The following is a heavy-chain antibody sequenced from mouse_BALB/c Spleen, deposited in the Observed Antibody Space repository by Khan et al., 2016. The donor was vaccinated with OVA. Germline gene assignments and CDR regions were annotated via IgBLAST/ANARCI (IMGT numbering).Heavy chain of an antibody. J-gene: IGHJ4*01. CDR1: GFSLTNYG. CDR2: IWSDGST. CDR3: ARQPYYHYYALDY. Sequence: QVQLKESGPGLVAPSQSLSITCTISGFSLTNYGIHWVRQSPGKGLEWLVVIWSDGSTTYNSTLKSRLSITKDNSKSQVLLKMNSLQTDDTAMYYCARQPYYHYYALDYWGQGTSVTVSS. D-gene: IGHD2-10*01. V-gene: IGHV2-6-1*01.